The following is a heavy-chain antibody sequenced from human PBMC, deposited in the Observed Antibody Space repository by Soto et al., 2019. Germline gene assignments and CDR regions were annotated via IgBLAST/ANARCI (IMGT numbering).Heavy chain of an antibody. V-gene: IGHV4-31*03. J-gene: IGHJ4*02. CDR1: GGSISTDTFY. CDR3: ARYCSGGSCLMSYFDY. Sequence: LSLTCTVSGGSISTDTFYWSWIRQHPGKGLEWIGYMYHRGSTYYSPSLKSRVSISKDTSKNQFSLMLSSVTAADTAVYYCARYCSGGSCLMSYFDYWGQGALVTVSS. CDR2: MYHRGST. D-gene: IGHD2-15*01.